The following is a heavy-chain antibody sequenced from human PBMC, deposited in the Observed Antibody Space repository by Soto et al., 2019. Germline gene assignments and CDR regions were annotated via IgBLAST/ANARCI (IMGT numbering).Heavy chain of an antibody. CDR1: GFTFSTYA. CDR2: ISASGATT. J-gene: IGHJ6*02. D-gene: IGHD3-10*02. CDR3: AKWGQGFITYVPYSYGMDV. Sequence: EVQLLESGGGLVQPGGSLRLSCAASGFTFSTYAMSWVRQAPGKGLEWVSVISASGATTFYADSVKGRFTISRDNSKNTLYLQMNRLRAEDTAVYLCAKWGQGFITYVPYSYGMDVWGQGTTVTVSS. V-gene: IGHV3-23*01.